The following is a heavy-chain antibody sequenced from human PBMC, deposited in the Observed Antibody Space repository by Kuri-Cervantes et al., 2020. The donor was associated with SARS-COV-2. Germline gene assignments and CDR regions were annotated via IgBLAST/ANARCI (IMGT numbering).Heavy chain of an antibody. CDR3: ARQVLLWFGELNYMDV. V-gene: IGHV4-39*07. Sequence: SETLSLTCTVSGGSISSGSYYWSWIRQPPGKGLEWIGEINHSGSTNYNPSLKSRVTISVDTSKNQFSLKLSSVTAADTAVYYCARQVLLWFGELNYMDVWGKGTTVTVSS. CDR1: GGSISSGSYY. D-gene: IGHD3-10*01. J-gene: IGHJ6*03. CDR2: INHSGST.